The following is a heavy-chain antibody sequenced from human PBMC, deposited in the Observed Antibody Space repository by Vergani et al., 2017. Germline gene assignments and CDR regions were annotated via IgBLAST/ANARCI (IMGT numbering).Heavy chain of an antibody. V-gene: IGHV4-31*03. J-gene: IGHJ6*03. D-gene: IGHD6-25*01. CDR1: GGSFSSGSYY. Sequence: QVQLQESGPRLVKPSQTLSLTCTVSGGSFSSGSYYWSWIRQPPGKGLEWIGYIYYSGSTYYNPSLRSRLTISVDTSQNQFSLKLRSVTAADTAVYYCARVDTQVPATAHFYYMDVWGKGTTVVVS. CDR2: IYYSGST. CDR3: ARVDTQVPATAHFYYMDV.